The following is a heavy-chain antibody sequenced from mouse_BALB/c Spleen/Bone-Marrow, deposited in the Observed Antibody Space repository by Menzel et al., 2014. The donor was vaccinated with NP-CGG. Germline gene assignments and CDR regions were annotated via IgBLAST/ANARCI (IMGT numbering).Heavy chain of an antibody. D-gene: IGHD1-1*01. CDR1: GFSLSTSGMG. Sequence: QVTLKVCGPGILQPSQTLSLTCSFSGFSLSTSGMGVSWIRQPSGKGLEWLAYIYWDDDRRYNPSLKSRLTISKDTSRNQVFLNITSVDSADTATYYCARYYDSTYFDYWGQGFTLTVSS. J-gene: IGHJ2*01. V-gene: IGHV8-12*01. CDR3: ARYYDSTYFDY. CDR2: IYWDDDR.